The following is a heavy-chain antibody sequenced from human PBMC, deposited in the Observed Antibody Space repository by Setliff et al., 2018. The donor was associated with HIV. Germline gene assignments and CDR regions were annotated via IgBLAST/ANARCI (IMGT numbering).Heavy chain of an antibody. J-gene: IGHJ6*03. CDR2: ISTSGST. D-gene: IGHD4-17*01. V-gene: IGHV4-4*09. CDR3: ARVGLHGDPPTGYYFYMDV. CDR1: GASFTTHY. Sequence: PSETLSLTCTVSGASFTTHYWSLIRQPPGKGLEWIGCISTSGSTNYNPSLKSRVTLSVDTSKNQFSLRLSSVTAADTAVYFCARVGLHGDPPTGYYFYMDVWGKGTTVTVSS.